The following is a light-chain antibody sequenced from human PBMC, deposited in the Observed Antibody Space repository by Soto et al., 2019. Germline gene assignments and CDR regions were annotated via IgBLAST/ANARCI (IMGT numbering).Light chain of an antibody. V-gene: IGLV1-40*01. Sequence: QSVLTQPPSVSGAPGQRVTISCTGSSSNIGAGYDVHWYQQLPGTAPKLLIYCNSNRPSGVPDRFSGSKSGTSASLAITGLQAEDDADYYCQSYDSSLSGDYVFGTGTKLTVL. CDR3: QSYDSSLSGDYV. J-gene: IGLJ1*01. CDR2: CNS. CDR1: SSNIGAGYD.